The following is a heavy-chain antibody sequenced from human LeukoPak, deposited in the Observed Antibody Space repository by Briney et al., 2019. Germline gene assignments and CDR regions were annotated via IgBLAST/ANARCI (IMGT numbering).Heavy chain of an antibody. CDR3: AKERDGHKDGLAH. V-gene: IGHV3-43*01. CDR2: IRGAATT. J-gene: IGHJ4*02. D-gene: IGHD5-24*01. Sequence: GGTLRLSCATSGFNFNAYTMHWVRQAPGKGLEWVSFIRGAATTNYADSVKGRFTVSSDNSKNSLYLQMNSLRPEDSGLYYCAKERDGHKDGLAHWGRGTLVTVSS. CDR1: GFNFNAYT.